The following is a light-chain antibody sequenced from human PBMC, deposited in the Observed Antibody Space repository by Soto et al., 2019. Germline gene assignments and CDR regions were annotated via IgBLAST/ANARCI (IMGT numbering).Light chain of an antibody. Sequence: DIQMTQSPSSLSASVGDRVTITCRASQSISSYLNWYQQKPWKAPKLLIYAASSLQSVVPSRFNGSGSGTDFTLTISSLQPEDFATYYCQQSYSTPCFGPGTKVDIK. CDR1: QSISSY. CDR2: AAS. CDR3: QQSYSTPC. J-gene: IGKJ3*01. V-gene: IGKV1-39*01.